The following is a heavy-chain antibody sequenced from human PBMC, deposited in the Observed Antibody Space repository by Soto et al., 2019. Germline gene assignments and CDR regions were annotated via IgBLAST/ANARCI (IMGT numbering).Heavy chain of an antibody. CDR3: ARGGRSGSYAVDY. Sequence: SETLSLTCTVSGGSISSGDYYWSWIRQPPGKGLEWIGYIYYSGSTYYNPSLKSRVTISVDTSKNQFSLKLSSVTAADTAVYYCARGGRSGSYAVDYWGQGALVTVSS. CDR2: IYYSGST. CDR1: GGSISSGDYY. D-gene: IGHD1-26*01. V-gene: IGHV4-30-4*01. J-gene: IGHJ4*02.